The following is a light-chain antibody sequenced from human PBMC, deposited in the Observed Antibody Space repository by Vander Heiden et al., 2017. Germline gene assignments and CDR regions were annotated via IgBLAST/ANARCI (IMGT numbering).Light chain of an antibody. V-gene: IGLV1-44*01. J-gene: IGLJ1*01. CDR1: SSNIGRNT. CDR2: NVD. Sequence: QSVLAHPPSASGTPGQTVTISCSGSSSNIGRNTVNWYKQLPGTAPDLLIYNVDQWPSGVPGRVSGSKSGASASLAISDLQSDDEADYYCASWDDSLNAYVFGSGTKVILL. CDR3: ASWDDSLNAYV.